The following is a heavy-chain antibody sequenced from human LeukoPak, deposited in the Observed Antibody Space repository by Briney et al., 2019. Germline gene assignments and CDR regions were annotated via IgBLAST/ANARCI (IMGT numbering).Heavy chain of an antibody. J-gene: IGHJ4*02. V-gene: IGHV3-23*01. CDR3: AKNPSYDFWSGYYTAGGGESYFDY. CDR1: GFTFSSYA. Sequence: GGSLRLSCAASGFTFSSYAMSWVRQAPGKGLEWVSAISGSGGSTYYADSVKGRFTISRDNSKNTLYLQMNSLRAEDTAVYYCAKNPSYDFWSGYYTAGGGESYFDYWGQGTLVTVSS. CDR2: ISGSGGST. D-gene: IGHD3-3*01.